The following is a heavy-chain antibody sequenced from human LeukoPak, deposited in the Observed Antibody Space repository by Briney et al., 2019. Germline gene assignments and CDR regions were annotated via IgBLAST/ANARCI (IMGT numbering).Heavy chain of an antibody. CDR3: AKIRGYYGSRAGMDV. D-gene: IGHD3-10*01. CDR2: ITGSAGDT. V-gene: IGHV3-23*01. CDR1: GFTFSSYA. Sequence: PGGSLRLSCAASGFTFSSYAMNWVRQASGKGLEWVSAITGSAGDTYYADSVRGRFTISRDNSKNTLYLQMNSLRAEDTAVYYCAKIRGYYGSRAGMDVWGQGTTVTVSS. J-gene: IGHJ6*02.